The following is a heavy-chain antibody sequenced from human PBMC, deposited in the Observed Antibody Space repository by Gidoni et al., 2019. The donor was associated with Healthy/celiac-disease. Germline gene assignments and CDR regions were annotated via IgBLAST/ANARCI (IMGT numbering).Heavy chain of an antibody. V-gene: IGHV6-1*01. D-gene: IGHD2-15*01. CDR3: AREGGRRVRDPTRSLDWYFDL. J-gene: IGHJ2*01. Sequence: QVQLQQSGPGLVKPSQTLSLTCAISGDSVSSNSAAWNWIRQSPSRGLEWLGRTYYRSKWYNDYAVSVKSRITINPDTSKNQFSLQLNSVTPEDTAVYYCAREGGRRVRDPTRSLDWYFDLWGRGTLVTVSS. CDR1: GDSVSSNSAA. CDR2: TYYRSKWYN.